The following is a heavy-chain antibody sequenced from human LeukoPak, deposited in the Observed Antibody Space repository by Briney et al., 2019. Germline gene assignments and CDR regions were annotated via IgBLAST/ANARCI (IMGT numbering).Heavy chain of an antibody. CDR3: ARDRRGYCSSTSCFDAFDI. D-gene: IGHD2-2*01. V-gene: IGHV3-66*01. J-gene: IGHJ3*02. Sequence: GSLRLSCAASGFTFSSYSMSWVRQAPGKGLEWVSVIYSGGSTYYADSVKGRFAISRDNSKNTLYLQMNSLRAEDTAVYYCARDRRGYCSSTSCFDAFDIWGQGTMVTVSS. CDR1: GFTFSSYS. CDR2: IYSGGST.